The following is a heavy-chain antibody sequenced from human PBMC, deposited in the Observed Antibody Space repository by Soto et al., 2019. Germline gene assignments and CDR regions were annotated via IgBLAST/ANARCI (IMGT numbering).Heavy chain of an antibody. CDR3: ARAYCSGGSCRNWFDP. CDR1: GGSISSYY. CDR2: IYYSGST. J-gene: IGHJ5*02. Sequence: PSETLSLTCTVYGGSISSYYWSWIRQPPGKGLEWIGYIYYSGSTNYNPSLKSRVTISVDTSKNQFSLKLSSVTAADTAVYYCARAYCSGGSCRNWFDPWGQGTLVTVSS. V-gene: IGHV4-59*01. D-gene: IGHD2-15*01.